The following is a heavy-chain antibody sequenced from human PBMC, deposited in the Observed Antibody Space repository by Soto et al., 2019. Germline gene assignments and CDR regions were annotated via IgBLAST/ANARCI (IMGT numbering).Heavy chain of an antibody. V-gene: IGHV1-69*06. Sequence: QVHLVQSGTEVKKPGSSVKVSCKTSGDTFSNYAISWVRQAPGQGLEWMGGIIPVFDSASYAQRSRDKFTISADKVTTTAYFELTSLTSEDTAVYYCAASTFLSGVTGYFHLAFWGQGTLVTVSS. CDR2: IIPVFDSA. D-gene: IGHD3-9*01. CDR1: GDTFSNYA. J-gene: IGHJ4*02. CDR3: AASTFLSGVTGYFHLAF.